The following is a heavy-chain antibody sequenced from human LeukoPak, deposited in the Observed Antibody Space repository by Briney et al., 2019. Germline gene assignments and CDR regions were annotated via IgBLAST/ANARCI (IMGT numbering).Heavy chain of an antibody. D-gene: IGHD2-2*01. J-gene: IGHJ4*02. CDR1: GYTFTSYG. CDR3: ARGARYCSSTSCRQFDY. Sequence: GASVKVSCKASGYTFTSYGISWVRQAPGQGLEWMGWVSAYNGNTNYAQKLQGRVTMTTDTSTSTAYMELRSLRSDDTAVYYCARGARYCSSTSCRQFDYWGQGTLVTVSS. CDR2: VSAYNGNT. V-gene: IGHV1-18*01.